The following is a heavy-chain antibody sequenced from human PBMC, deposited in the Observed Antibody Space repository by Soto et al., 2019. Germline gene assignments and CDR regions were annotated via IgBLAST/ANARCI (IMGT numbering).Heavy chain of an antibody. CDR3: ASRVQYCFDS. J-gene: IGHJ4*02. CDR1: GFTFSSSA. Sequence: PGGSLRLSCAASGFTFSSSAMSWVRQAPGKGLEWVSTCSGSGDSTYYADSVKGRFTISRDNSKNTLFLRINSLKAEDTAIYYCASRVQYCFDSWGQGALVTGSS. CDR2: CSGSGDST. V-gene: IGHV3-23*01.